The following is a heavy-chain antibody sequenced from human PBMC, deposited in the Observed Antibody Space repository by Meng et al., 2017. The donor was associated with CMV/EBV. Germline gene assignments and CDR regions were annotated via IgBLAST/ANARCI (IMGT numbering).Heavy chain of an antibody. D-gene: IGHD5-12*01. CDR1: GGTFSSYA. V-gene: IGHV3-23*01. Sequence: SCKASGGTFSSYAMSWVRQAPGKGLEWVSAISGSGGSTYYADSVKGRFTISRDNSKNTLYLQMNSLRAEDTAVYYCAKGRGDSDYDFEYWGRGTPVTVSS. CDR3: AKGRGDSDYDFEY. CDR2: ISGSGGST. J-gene: IGHJ4*02.